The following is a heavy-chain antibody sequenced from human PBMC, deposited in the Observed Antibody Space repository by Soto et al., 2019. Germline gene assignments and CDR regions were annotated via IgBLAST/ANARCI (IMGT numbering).Heavy chain of an antibody. V-gene: IGHV4-30-2*01. J-gene: IGHJ6*02. CDR1: GGSVSSGVFS. Sequence: QLKLQESGSGVVKPSQTLSLTCAVSGGSVSSGVFSWNWIRQPPGQGLEWIGYSSHGGSPHYNPSLRSRVSISLDRSTNVISLNLTSMTPADAAVYFCARGHYYYAMDVWGQGTTVTVSS. CDR2: SSHGGSP. CDR3: ARGHYYYAMDV.